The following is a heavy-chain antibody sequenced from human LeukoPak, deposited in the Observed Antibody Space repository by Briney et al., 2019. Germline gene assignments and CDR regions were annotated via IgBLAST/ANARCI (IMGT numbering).Heavy chain of an antibody. Sequence: PGGSLRLSCAASGFTVSSNYMSWVRQVPGKGLEWVSAISGSGGSTYYADSVKGRFTISRDNSKNTLYLQMNSLRAEDTAVYYCAKGYDFWSGYEEYYFDYWGQGTLVTVSS. J-gene: IGHJ4*02. CDR2: ISGSGGST. CDR3: AKGYDFWSGYEEYYFDY. V-gene: IGHV3-23*01. D-gene: IGHD3-3*01. CDR1: GFTVSSNY.